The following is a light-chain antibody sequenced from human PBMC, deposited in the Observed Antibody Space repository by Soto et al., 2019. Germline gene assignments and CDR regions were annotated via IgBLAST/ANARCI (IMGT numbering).Light chain of an antibody. CDR3: SSYTSNTHYV. CDR2: EVS. J-gene: IGLJ1*01. CDR1: SSDVGGYNY. V-gene: IGLV2-14*01. Sequence: QSALTQPASVSGSPRQSITFSCTGTSSDVGGYNYVSWYQQYPGKAPKLIIYEVSNRPSWVSNRFSGSKSGNTASLTISGLQAEDEADYHCSSYTSNTHYVFGTGTKVTVL.